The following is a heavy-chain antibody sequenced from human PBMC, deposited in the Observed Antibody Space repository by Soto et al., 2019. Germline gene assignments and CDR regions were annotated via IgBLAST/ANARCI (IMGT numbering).Heavy chain of an antibody. CDR3: ARTAVVKQAAADY. D-gene: IGHD6-13*01. CDR1: GYTFTSYG. V-gene: IGHV1-18*01. CDR2: ISAYNGNT. Sequence: ASVKVSRKASGYTFTSYGISWVRQAPGQGVEGMGWISAYNGNTNYAQKRQGRVTMTTDTSTSTAYMELRSLTSNDAAVYYCARTAVVKQAAADYWGQGTLVTVSS. J-gene: IGHJ4*01.